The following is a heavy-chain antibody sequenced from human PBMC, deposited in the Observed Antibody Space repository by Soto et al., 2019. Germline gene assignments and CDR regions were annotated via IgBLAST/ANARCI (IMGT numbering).Heavy chain of an antibody. J-gene: IGHJ6*02. V-gene: IGHV4-31*02. D-gene: IGHD1-1*01. CDR1: VCSIIIGCFY. Sequence: TXSLTWSFAVCSIIIGCFYLTWIRQHPGKGLEWIGFIYDSGSTYYNASLKSRVTISGGTSKNHFSLKLSSVTSADTDLYSCERGHRKLGGTLYYGMDVWGQGTTVTVSS. CDR3: ERGHRKLGGTLYYGMDV. CDR2: IYDSGST.